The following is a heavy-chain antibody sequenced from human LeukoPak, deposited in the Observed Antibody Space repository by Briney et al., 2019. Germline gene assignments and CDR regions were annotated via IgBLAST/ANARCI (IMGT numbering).Heavy chain of an antibody. D-gene: IGHD3-10*01. CDR3: ASHYGSGSNGPDY. V-gene: IGHV3-30*02. CDR1: GFTFSSYG. J-gene: IGHJ4*02. CDR2: IRYDGSNK. Sequence: PGGSLRLSRAASGFTFSSYGMHWVRQAPGKGLEWVAFIRYDGSNKYYADSVKGRLTISRDNSKNTLYLQMNSLRAEDTAVYYCASHYGSGSNGPDYWGQGTLVTVSS.